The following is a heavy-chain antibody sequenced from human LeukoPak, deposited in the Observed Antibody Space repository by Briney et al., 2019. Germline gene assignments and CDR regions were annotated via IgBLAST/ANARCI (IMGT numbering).Heavy chain of an antibody. D-gene: IGHD5-12*01. CDR3: ARGARRGYAHDY. CDR2: FDPSDSYT. Sequence: GESLKISCQGSGYSFTDYWISWVRQLPGKGLEWMGRFDPSDSYTNYSPSFQGHVTISADKSISAAYLQWSSLKASDTAMYYCARGARRGYAHDYWGQGTLVTVSS. J-gene: IGHJ4*02. CDR1: GYSFTDYW. V-gene: IGHV5-10-1*01.